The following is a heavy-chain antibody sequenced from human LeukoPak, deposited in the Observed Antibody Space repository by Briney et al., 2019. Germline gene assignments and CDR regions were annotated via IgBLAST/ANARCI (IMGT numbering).Heavy chain of an antibody. V-gene: IGHV4-59*01. Sequence: SETLSLTCTVSGGSISSYYWSWIRQPPGKGLGWIGYIYYSGSTNYNPSLKSRVTISVDTSKNQFSLKLTSVTAADTAVYYCARDRGLWYFDLWGRGTLVTVSS. J-gene: IGHJ2*01. CDR3: ARDRGLWYFDL. CDR1: GGSISSYY. CDR2: IYYSGST.